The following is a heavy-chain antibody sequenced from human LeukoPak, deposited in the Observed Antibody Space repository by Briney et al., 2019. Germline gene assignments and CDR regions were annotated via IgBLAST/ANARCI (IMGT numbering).Heavy chain of an antibody. CDR1: GFTFSSYG. CDR2: IRYDGSNK. J-gene: IGHJ6*03. V-gene: IGHV3-30*02. CDR3: AKDQAHDDGDYVPYYYYYYYMDV. D-gene: IGHD4-17*01. Sequence: GGSLRLSCAASGFTFSSYGMHWVRQAPGKGLEWVAFIRYDGSNKYYADSVKGRFTISRDNSKNTLYLQMNSLSAEDTAVYYCAKDQAHDDGDYVPYYYYYYYMDVWGKGTTVTISS.